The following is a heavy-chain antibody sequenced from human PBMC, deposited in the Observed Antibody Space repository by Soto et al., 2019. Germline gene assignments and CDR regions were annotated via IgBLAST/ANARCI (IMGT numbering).Heavy chain of an antibody. CDR3: AHIVVAGITYYFDS. Sequence: QITLKESGPPLVKPTQTLTLTCTFSGFSLSTSGVGVGWIRQPPGKALEWLTFIYWDDDKRNSPFLKSRLTIPKEPSKNHVVLIMTNIDLLDTASYYCAHIVVAGITYYFDSWGQGTLVTVSS. CDR2: IYWDDDK. CDR1: GFSLSTSGVG. D-gene: IGHD2-15*01. J-gene: IGHJ4*02. V-gene: IGHV2-5*02.